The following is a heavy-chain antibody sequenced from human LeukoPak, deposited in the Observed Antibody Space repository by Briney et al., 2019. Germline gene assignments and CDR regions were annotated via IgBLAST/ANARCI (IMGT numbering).Heavy chain of an antibody. J-gene: IGHJ4*02. Sequence: GGSLRLSCEASGFTFSRYWMHWVRQAPGKGLVWVSRINSDGSSTTYADSVKGRFTISRDNAKDSLYLQMNSLRVEDTAVYYCLRGDRRDYWGQGTLVTVSS. CDR1: GFTFSRYW. CDR2: INSDGSST. CDR3: LRGDRRDY. V-gene: IGHV3-74*01.